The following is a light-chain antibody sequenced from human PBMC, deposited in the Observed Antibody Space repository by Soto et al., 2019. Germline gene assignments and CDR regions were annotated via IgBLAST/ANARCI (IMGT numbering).Light chain of an antibody. J-gene: IGLJ2*01. Sequence: QSALTQPRSVSGSPGQSVTISCTGTSSDVGGYNYVSWYQQHPGKAPKLMIYDVSKRPSGVPDRFSGSKSGNTASLTISGLQAEDEADYYCCSYPGSYTLVFGGVTKLTVL. CDR2: DVS. V-gene: IGLV2-11*01. CDR3: CSYPGSYTLV. CDR1: SSDVGGYNY.